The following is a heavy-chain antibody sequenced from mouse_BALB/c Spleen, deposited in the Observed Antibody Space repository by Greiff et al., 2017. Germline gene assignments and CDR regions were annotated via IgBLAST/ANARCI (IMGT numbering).Heavy chain of an antibody. D-gene: IGHD3-1*01. J-gene: IGHJ4*01. CDR2: IDPENGDT. CDR1: GFNIKDYY. V-gene: IGHV14-4*02. CDR3: DANSPGGGDY. Sequence: VQLQQSGAELVRSGASVKLSCTASGFNIKDYYMHWVKQRPEQGLEWIGWIDPENGDTEYAPKFQGKATMTADTSSNTAYLQLSSLTSEDTAVFYCDANSPGGGDYWGQGTAVTVSS.